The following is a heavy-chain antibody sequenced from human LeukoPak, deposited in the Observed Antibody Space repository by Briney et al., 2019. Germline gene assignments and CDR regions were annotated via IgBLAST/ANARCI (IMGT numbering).Heavy chain of an antibody. CDR3: ARILYGDYRFDF. J-gene: IGHJ4*02. V-gene: IGHV4-31*03. CDR2: IYHSGST. Sequence: SQTLSLTCLVSGGSIRSGGYYWSWIRQHPGKGLEWIGYIYHSGSTYYNPSLRSRVTISVDTSKNQFSLKLSSVTAADTAVYYCARILYGDYRFDFWGQGILVTVSS. D-gene: IGHD4-17*01. CDR1: GGSIRSGGYY.